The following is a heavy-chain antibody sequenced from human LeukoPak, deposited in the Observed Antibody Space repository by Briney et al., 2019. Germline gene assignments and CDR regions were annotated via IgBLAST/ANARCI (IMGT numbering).Heavy chain of an antibody. V-gene: IGHV3-48*03. CDR2: ISSSGRTI. CDR3: ARVYATSIGMSSSWYEVWWFDP. J-gene: IGHJ5*02. Sequence: PGGSLRLSCAASGFTFSSYEMNWVRQAPGKGLEWVSYISSSGRTIYYEDSVKGRFSISRDNAKNSLYLQMNSLRAEDTAVYYCARVYATSIGMSSSWYEVWWFDPWGQGTLVTVSS. CDR1: GFTFSSYE. D-gene: IGHD6-13*01.